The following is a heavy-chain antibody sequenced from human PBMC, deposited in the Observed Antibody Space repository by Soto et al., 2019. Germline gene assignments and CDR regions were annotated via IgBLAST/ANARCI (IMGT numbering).Heavy chain of an antibody. CDR1: GGSFSVYY. J-gene: IGHJ5*02. CDR3: ARGGGTDCSSTSCFHPRASLNWFDP. V-gene: IGHV4-34*01. D-gene: IGHD2-2*01. CDR2: INHSGST. Sequence: QVQLQQWGAGLLKPSETLSLTCAVYGGSFSVYYWSWIRQPPGKGLEWIGEINHSGSTNYNPSLKSRVTISVDTSKNQFSLKLSSVTAADTAVYYCARGGGTDCSSTSCFHPRASLNWFDPWGQGTLVTVSS.